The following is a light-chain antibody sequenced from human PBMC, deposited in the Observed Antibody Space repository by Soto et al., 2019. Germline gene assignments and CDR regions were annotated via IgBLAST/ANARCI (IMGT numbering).Light chain of an antibody. Sequence: DIQMTQSPSSLSASVGDTVTITCQASRDIADSLNWYQQRAGQAPKLLIYDASNLQSGIPSRFSGSGTGISFILTITSLQPEDFATYYCQQDDDPFTFGGGTKVELK. CDR1: RDIADS. J-gene: IGKJ4*01. CDR3: QQDDDPFT. CDR2: DAS. V-gene: IGKV1-33*01.